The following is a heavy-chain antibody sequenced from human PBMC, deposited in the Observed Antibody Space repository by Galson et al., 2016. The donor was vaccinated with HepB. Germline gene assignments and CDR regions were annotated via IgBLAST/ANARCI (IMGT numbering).Heavy chain of an antibody. CDR2: IKEDGSST. CDR3: ARDHSSGRGPFFDY. V-gene: IGHV3-7*03. J-gene: IGHJ4*02. Sequence: SLRLSCAASGFTFSRSWMTWVRQAPGRGLEWLANIKEDGSSTNHVDSVKGRFTISRGNAKTSLYLQMNSLRAEESAVYYCARDHSSGRGPFFDYWGQGIPVTVSS. D-gene: IGHD3-22*01. CDR1: GFTFSRSW.